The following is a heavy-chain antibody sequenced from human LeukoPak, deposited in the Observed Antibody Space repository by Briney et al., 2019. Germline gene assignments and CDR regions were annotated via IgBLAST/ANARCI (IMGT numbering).Heavy chain of an antibody. CDR1: GYTFTSYA. J-gene: IGHJ5*02. CDR3: ARPLHYYDSSGYHDNWFDP. D-gene: IGHD3-22*01. CDR2: INAGNGNT. Sequence: GASVKVSCKASGYTFTSYAMHWVRQAPGQRLEWMGWINAGNGNTKYSQKFQGRVTITRDTSASTAYMELSSLRSEDTAVYYCARPLHYYDSSGYHDNWFDPWGQGTLVTVSS. V-gene: IGHV1-3*01.